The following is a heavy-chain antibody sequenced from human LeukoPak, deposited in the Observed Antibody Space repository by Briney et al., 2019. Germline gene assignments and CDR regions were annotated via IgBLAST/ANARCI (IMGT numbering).Heavy chain of an antibody. Sequence: GGSLTLSCAASGFTFSSYWMSWVRQAPGKGLEWVVNIKQDGSEKYYVDSVKGRFTISRDNAKNSLYLQMNSLRAEDTAVYYCARCYYDILTGYSDFDYWGQGTLVTVSS. D-gene: IGHD3-9*01. CDR3: ARCYYDILTGYSDFDY. CDR1: GFTFSSYW. V-gene: IGHV3-7*03. CDR2: IKQDGSEK. J-gene: IGHJ4*02.